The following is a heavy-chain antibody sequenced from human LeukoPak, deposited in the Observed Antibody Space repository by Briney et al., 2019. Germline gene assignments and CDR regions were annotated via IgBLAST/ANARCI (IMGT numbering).Heavy chain of an antibody. V-gene: IGHV3-21*01. CDR1: GFTFSSYA. D-gene: IGHD2-15*01. Sequence: PGGSLRLSCVVSGFTFSSYAMSWVRQAPGKGLEWVSSISSSSSYIYYADSVKGRFTISRDNAKNSLYLQMNSLRAEDTAVYYCARSVGWYFDYWGQGTLVTVSS. CDR2: ISSSSSYI. J-gene: IGHJ4*02. CDR3: ARSVGWYFDY.